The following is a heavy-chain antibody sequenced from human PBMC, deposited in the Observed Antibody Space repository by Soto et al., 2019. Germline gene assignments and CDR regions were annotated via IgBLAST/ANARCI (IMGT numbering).Heavy chain of an antibody. V-gene: IGHV5-51*01. CDR1: GYNFNNSW. CDR2: IFPGASDT. Sequence: PGESLKISCKGFGYNFNNSWIGWVRQMPGRGLEWMGIIFPGASDTRYSPSFQGQVLISADKSISTVFLQWHSLKASDTAIYYCARSGFYWYFDLWGRGTLVTVS. D-gene: IGHD5-12*01. J-gene: IGHJ2*01. CDR3: ARSGFYWYFDL.